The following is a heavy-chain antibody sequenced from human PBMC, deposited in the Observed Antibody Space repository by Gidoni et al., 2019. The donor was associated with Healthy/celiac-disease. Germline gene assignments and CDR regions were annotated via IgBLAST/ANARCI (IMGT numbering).Heavy chain of an antibody. CDR3: AKVGYSSSWYGFDY. CDR1: GFTFSSYA. V-gene: IGHV3-23*01. J-gene: IGHJ4*02. CDR2: ISGSGGST. D-gene: IGHD6-13*01. Sequence: EVQLLESGGGLVQPGGSLRLSCAASGFTFSSYAMSWVRQAPGKGLEWVSAISGSGGSTYYADSVKGRFTISIDNSKNTLYLQMNSLRSEDTAVYYCAKVGYSSSWYGFDYWGQGTLVTVSS.